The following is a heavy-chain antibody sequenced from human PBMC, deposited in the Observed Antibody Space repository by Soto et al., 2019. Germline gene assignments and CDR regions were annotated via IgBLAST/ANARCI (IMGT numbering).Heavy chain of an antibody. J-gene: IGHJ6*02. V-gene: IGHV4-30-2*01. Sequence: SETLSLTCGVSGASISRGGSSWSWIRQAPGTGLEWIGYIYHNGITNYNPSLKSRVTISVDKSQNQFSLSLNFVTAADTAVYYCARGLAVRGSYGLDVWGQGTTVTVSS. CDR3: ARGLAVRGSYGLDV. CDR1: GASISRGGSS. CDR2: IYHNGIT. D-gene: IGHD3-10*01.